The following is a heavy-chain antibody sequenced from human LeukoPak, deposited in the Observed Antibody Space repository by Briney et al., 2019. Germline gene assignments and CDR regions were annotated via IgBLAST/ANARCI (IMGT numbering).Heavy chain of an antibody. CDR2: IHYRGNT. CDR3: ARSAPRYCSSTSCYGGLLEFDP. V-gene: IGHV4-39*01. J-gene: IGHJ5*02. CDR1: GGSISSSNYY. D-gene: IGHD2-2*01. Sequence: SETLSLTCIVSGGSISSSNYYWGWIRQPPGKGLEWIGSIHYRGNTYKNPSPKSRVTISVDTSKNQFSLKLSSVTAADTAVYYCARSAPRYCSSTSCYGGLLEFDPWGQGTLVTVSS.